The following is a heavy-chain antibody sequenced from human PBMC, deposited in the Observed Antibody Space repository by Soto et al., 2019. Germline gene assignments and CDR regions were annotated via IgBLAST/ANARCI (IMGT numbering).Heavy chain of an antibody. J-gene: IGHJ3*01. Sequence: DVQLVESGGGLIQPGEALRLSCVAFGFTISGKKYVAWVLKAPGKGLEWVSALYDVDGSFYADSVKGRFTTSSDSSKTTVYLQMNDLRPDDTAVYYCATWHEREHAYDVWGQGTTVTVSS. CDR3: ATWHEREHAYDV. D-gene: IGHD1-1*01. CDR2: LYDVDGS. CDR1: GFTISGKKY. V-gene: IGHV3-53*01.